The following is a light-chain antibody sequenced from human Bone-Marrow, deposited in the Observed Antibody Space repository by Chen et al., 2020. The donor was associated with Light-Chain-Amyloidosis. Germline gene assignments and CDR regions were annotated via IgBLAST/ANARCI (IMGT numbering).Light chain of an antibody. CDR1: QTISSNY. Sequence: EIVLTQSPGTLSLSPEEGANLSCRASQTISSNYLTWYQQKFGQAPRLLIYGSSSRATGIPDRFTGSGSGTDFTLTINRLEPEDFAMYYCQQYGTSPLTLGGGTKVEIK. CDR2: GSS. CDR3: QQYGTSPLT. V-gene: IGKV3-20*01. J-gene: IGKJ4*01.